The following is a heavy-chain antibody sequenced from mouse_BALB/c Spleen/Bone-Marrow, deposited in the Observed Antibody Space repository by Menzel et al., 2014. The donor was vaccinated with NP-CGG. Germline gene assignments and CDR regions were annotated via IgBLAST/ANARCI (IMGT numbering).Heavy chain of an antibody. D-gene: IGHD1-1*01. CDR2: TNPYNGGT. J-gene: IGHJ3*01. V-gene: IGHV1-18*01. Sequence: EVQLQQSGPELVKPGASMKISCKASGYSFTGYTMDWVKQSHGKNLEWIGLTNPYNGGTSYNQKFKGKATLTVDKSSSTAYMALLSLTSEDSAVYYCARENYGSSYGFAYWGQGTLVTVSA. CDR1: GYSFTGYT. CDR3: ARENYGSSYGFAY.